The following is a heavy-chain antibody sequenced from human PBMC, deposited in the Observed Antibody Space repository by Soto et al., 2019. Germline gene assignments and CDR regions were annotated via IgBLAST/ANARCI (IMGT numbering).Heavy chain of an antibody. CDR3: ARDTYYYDSSGYDPFDY. Sequence: GGSLRLACAASGFTFSSYWMHWVRQGPGKGLVWVSRINSDGSSTRYADSVKGRFTISRDNAKNTLNLQMNSLRAEDTAVYYCARDTYYYDSSGYDPFDYWGQGTLVTVSS. CDR1: GFTFSSYW. CDR2: INSDGSST. V-gene: IGHV3-74*01. J-gene: IGHJ4*02. D-gene: IGHD3-22*01.